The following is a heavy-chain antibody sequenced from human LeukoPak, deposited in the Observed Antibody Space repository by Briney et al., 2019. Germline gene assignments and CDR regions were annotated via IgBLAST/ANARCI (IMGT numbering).Heavy chain of an antibody. Sequence: GSLRLSCAASGFTFSDYDMHWVRQATGKGLEWVSAIGTAGDTYYTGSVKGRFTISRENAKNSLYLQMNSLRAGDTAVCYCARVAKERVGGVYYFDYWGQGTLVTVSS. CDR2: IGTAGDT. CDR3: ARVAKERVGGVYYFDY. V-gene: IGHV3-13*01. CDR1: GFTFSDYD. D-gene: IGHD1-1*01. J-gene: IGHJ4*02.